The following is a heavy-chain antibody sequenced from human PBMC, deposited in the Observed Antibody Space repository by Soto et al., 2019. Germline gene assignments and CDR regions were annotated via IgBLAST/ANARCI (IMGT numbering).Heavy chain of an antibody. CDR2: INPNSGGT. CDR1: GYTFTVYY. CDR3: ARDTIFGVVIAPLDV. Sequence: ASVKVSCKASGYTFTVYYMHWVRQAPGQGLEWMGWINPNSGGTNYAQKFQGWVTMTRDTSISTAYMELSRLRSDDTAVYYCARDTIFGVVIAPLDVWGQGTTVTVSS. J-gene: IGHJ6*02. V-gene: IGHV1-2*04. D-gene: IGHD3-3*01.